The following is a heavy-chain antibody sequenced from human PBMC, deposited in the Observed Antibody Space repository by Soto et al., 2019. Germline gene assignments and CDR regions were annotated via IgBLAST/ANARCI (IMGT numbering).Heavy chain of an antibody. CDR3: ARDRSSWYDAFDI. J-gene: IGHJ3*02. V-gene: IGHV3-23*01. CDR1: GFTFSSYA. Sequence: GGSLRLSCAASGFTFSSYAMSWVRQAPGKGLEWVSAISDSGTNTYYADSVKGRFTISRDNSSNTLSLQMNGLRADDTAVYYCARDRSSWYDAFDIWGQGTMVTVSS. D-gene: IGHD6-13*01. CDR2: ISDSGTNT.